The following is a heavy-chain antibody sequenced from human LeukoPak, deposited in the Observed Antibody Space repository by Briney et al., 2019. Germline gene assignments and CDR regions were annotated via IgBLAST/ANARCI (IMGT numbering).Heavy chain of an antibody. CDR1: GGSISSGGYY. CDR2: IYHSGST. D-gene: IGHD1-26*01. V-gene: IGHV4-31*03. Sequence: SETLSLTCTVSGGSISSGGYYWSWIRQHPGKGLEWIGYIYHSGSTYYNPSLKSRVSISVDTSKNQFSLKLSSVTAADTAVYFCARDNTLTGAYWFDPWGQGTLVTVSS. J-gene: IGHJ5*02. CDR3: ARDNTLTGAYWFDP.